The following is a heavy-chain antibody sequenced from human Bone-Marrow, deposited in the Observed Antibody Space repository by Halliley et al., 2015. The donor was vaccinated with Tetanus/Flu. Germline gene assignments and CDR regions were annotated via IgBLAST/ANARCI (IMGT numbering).Heavy chain of an antibody. CDR3: VKDRSLNTWYTLDAFDL. CDR2: GGGGDGA. D-gene: IGHD6-13*01. Sequence: GGGGDGAHSADSVRGRFTISRDNSKKTLYVEMNNLRAEDTAVYYCVKDRSLNTWYTLDAFDLWGQGTKVTVSS. V-gene: IGHV3-23*01. J-gene: IGHJ3*01.